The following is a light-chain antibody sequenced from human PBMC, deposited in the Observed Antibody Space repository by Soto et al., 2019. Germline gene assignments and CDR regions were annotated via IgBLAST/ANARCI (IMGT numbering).Light chain of an antibody. CDR2: GAS. V-gene: IGKV3-15*01. CDR1: HSVGST. J-gene: IGKJ5*01. Sequence: ETVMTQSPATLSVSPGERATLSCRASHSVGSTLAWYQQKPGQAPRLLIYGASTRATGIPARFSGSGSGTEFTLTISSLQSEDFAVYYCQQYNNWPPITFGQGTRLEIK. CDR3: QQYNNWPPIT.